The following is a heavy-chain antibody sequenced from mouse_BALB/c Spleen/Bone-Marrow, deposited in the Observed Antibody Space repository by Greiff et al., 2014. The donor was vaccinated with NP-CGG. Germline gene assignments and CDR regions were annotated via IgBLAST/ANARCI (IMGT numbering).Heavy chain of an antibody. CDR1: GHTFTSYT. J-gene: IGHJ3*01. V-gene: IGHV1-4*01. CDR3: ALANWDIGGPFAY. Sequence: VQLQQSGAELARPGASVKMSCKASGHTFTSYTMHWVKQRPGQGLEWIGYINPSSGYTNYNQKFKDKATLTADKSSSTAYMQLSSLTSEDSAVYYCALANWDIGGPFAYWGQGTLVTVSA. CDR2: INPSSGYT. D-gene: IGHD4-1*01.